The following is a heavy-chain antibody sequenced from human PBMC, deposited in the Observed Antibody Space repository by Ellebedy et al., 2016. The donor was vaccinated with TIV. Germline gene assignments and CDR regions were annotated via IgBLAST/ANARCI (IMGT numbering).Heavy chain of an antibody. CDR1: GFTFAHYA. CDR2: ISGSGTGT. CDR3: AKDISPDHYFDY. J-gene: IGHJ4*02. V-gene: IGHV3-23*01. Sequence: GESLKISCAASGFTFAHYAMTWVRRAPGKGLEWVSTISGSGTGTYYADSVKGRFIISRDTSKNMLYLQMGSLRAEDTAVYYCAKDISPDHYFDYWGQGTLVIVSS.